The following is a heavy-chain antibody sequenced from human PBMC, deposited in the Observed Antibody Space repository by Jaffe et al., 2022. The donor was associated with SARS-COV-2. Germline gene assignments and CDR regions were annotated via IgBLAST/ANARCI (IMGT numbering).Heavy chain of an antibody. CDR2: IPYSGSPFNSGRP. Sequence: QVQLQESGPGLVKPSQTLSLTCTVSGGSVSSGGYFWNWIRQHPEKGLEWIAYIPYSGSPFNSGRPFHNPSLTSRVTISLDTSKNQFSLKLSSVTAADTAVYYCVRDNNNDDSGIGSFDYWGQGIRVTVAS. J-gene: IGHJ4*02. D-gene: IGHD3-10*01. CDR3: VRDNNNDDSGIGSFDY. V-gene: IGHV4-31*03. CDR1: GGSVSSGGYF.